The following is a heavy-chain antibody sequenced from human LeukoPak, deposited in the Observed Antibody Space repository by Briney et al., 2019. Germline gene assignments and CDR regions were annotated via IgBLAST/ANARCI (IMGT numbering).Heavy chain of an antibody. V-gene: IGHV3-30-3*01. Sequence: SGGSLRLSCAASGFTFSTYAVHWVRQAPGKGLEWVAVISYDGSKRYYADSVKGRFTISRDNSKNAFLQMNSLRAEDTAVYYCARDYDTSGSYFDFLDYWGQGTLVTVSS. CDR2: ISYDGSKR. J-gene: IGHJ4*02. CDR3: ARDYDTSGSYFDFLDY. D-gene: IGHD3-22*01. CDR1: GFTFSTYA.